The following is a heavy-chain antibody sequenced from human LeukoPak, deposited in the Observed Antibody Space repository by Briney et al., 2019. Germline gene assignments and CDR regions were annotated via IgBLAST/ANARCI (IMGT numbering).Heavy chain of an antibody. CDR3: ARDRSIASDY. J-gene: IGHJ4*02. CDR1: GFTFNTYS. V-gene: IGHV3-21*01. D-gene: IGHD6-6*01. CDR2: ISSGSSYI. Sequence: GGSLRLSCAASGFTFNTYSLNWVRQAPGRGLEWVSSISSGSSYISYADSVKGRFTISRDNAKNSLYLQMNSLRAEDTAVYYCARDRSIASDYWGQGTLVTVSS.